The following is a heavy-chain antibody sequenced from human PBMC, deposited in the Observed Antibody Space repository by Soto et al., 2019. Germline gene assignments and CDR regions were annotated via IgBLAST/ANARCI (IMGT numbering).Heavy chain of an antibody. CDR1: GFTFSSYS. CDR3: AREGGTGYSSGWYGY. Sequence: GGSLRLSCAASGFTFSSYSMNWVRQAPGKGLEWVSSISSSSSYIYYADSVKGRFTISRDNAKNSLYLQMNSLRAEDTAVYYCAREGGTGYSSGWYGYWGQGTLVTVSS. CDR2: ISSSSSYI. V-gene: IGHV3-21*01. D-gene: IGHD6-19*01. J-gene: IGHJ4*02.